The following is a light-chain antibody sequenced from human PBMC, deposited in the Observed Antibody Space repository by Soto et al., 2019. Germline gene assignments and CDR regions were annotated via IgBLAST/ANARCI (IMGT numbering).Light chain of an antibody. CDR3: QHYGTSLYT. CDR1: QSVSSSF. J-gene: IGKJ1*01. V-gene: IGKV3-20*01. Sequence: EIMLTQSPGTLSLSPGERATLSCRASQSVSSSFLAWYQQKPGQAPRLLIYGASIRATGIPDRFSGSGSGTDFPLISSMLEPEDFAMYLCQHYGTSLYTFGQGTKVEIK. CDR2: GAS.